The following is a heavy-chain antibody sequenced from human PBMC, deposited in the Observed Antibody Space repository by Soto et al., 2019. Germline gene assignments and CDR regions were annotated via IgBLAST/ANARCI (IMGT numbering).Heavy chain of an antibody. CDR2: RYYSEST. CDR1: GGSITTGGYY. CDR3: ARTKCSGGSCYSWSLDY. J-gene: IGHJ4*02. D-gene: IGHD2-15*01. Sequence: SETLSLTCTVSGGSITTGGYYWSWIRQLPGKGLEWIGHRYYSESTHYNPSLKSRVSISLDTSKNQFSLKLSFVTAADTAMYYCARTKCSGGSCYSWSLDYWGQGTPVTLSS. V-gene: IGHV4-31*03.